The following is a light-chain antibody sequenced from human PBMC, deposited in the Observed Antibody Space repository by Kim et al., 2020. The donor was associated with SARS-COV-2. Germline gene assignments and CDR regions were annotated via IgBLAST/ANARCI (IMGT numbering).Light chain of an antibody. J-gene: IGKJ1*01. V-gene: IGKV3D-20*01. CDR2: DTS. Sequence: SPGERATLTCGASQSLSSSSLAWYQQKPGLAPRLLIYDTSRRATGIPDRFSGSGSGTDFTLTISKLEPEDFAVYFCQQYGSSPRTFGQGTKVDIK. CDR1: QSLSSSS. CDR3: QQYGSSPRT.